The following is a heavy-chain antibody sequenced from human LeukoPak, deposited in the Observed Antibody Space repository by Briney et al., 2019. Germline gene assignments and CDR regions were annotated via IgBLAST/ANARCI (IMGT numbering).Heavy chain of an antibody. Sequence: PGRSLRHSCAASGFTFNTYAMNWVRQAPGKGREWVAVISYDGSNEKYAESVRGRFTISRDNSNNMVFLQMNSLRNGDTAVYFCARSPEGVRILGIDHWGQGALVTVSS. CDR2: ISYDGSNE. V-gene: IGHV3-30-3*01. CDR3: ARSPEGVRILGIDH. CDR1: GFTFNTYA. J-gene: IGHJ4*02. D-gene: IGHD2/OR15-2a*01.